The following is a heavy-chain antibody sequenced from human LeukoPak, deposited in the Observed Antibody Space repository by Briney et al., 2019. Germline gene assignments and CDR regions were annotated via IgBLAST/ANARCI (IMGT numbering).Heavy chain of an antibody. CDR2: IIPIFGTA. CDR3: ATYDSPNLRYLNKGAFDI. Sequence: SVKVSCKASGYTFTSYAISWVRQAPGQGLEWMGGIIPIFGTANYAQKFQGRVTITTDESTSTAYMELSSLRSEDTAVYYCATYDSPNLRYLNKGAFDIWGQGTMVTVSS. CDR1: GYTFTSYA. V-gene: IGHV1-69*05. D-gene: IGHD3-9*01. J-gene: IGHJ3*02.